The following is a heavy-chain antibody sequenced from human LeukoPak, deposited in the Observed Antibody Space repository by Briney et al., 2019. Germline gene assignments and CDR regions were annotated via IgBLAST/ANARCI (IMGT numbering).Heavy chain of an antibody. CDR2: IYYSGST. CDR1: GGSISSNY. Sequence: SETLSLTCTVPGGSISSNYWSWIRQPPGKGLEWIGYIYYSGSTNYNPSLKSRATISVDTSKNQFSLKLSSVTAADTAVYYCARDISGYDPFDYWGQGILVTVSS. V-gene: IGHV4-59*01. J-gene: IGHJ4*02. CDR3: ARDISGYDPFDY. D-gene: IGHD5-12*01.